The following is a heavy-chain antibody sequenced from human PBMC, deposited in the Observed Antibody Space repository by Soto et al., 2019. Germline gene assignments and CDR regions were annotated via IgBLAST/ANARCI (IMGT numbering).Heavy chain of an antibody. D-gene: IGHD5-12*01. CDR2: IYYSGST. J-gene: IGHJ3*02. CDR3: ARGRDGYNFDAFDI. CDR1: GGSISSGDYY. V-gene: IGHV4-30-4*01. Sequence: SETLSLTCTVSGGSISSGDYYWSWIRQPPGKGLEWIGYIYYSGSTYYNPSLKSRVTISVDPSKNQFSLKLSSVTAADTAVYYCARGRDGYNFDAFDIWGQGTMVTVSS.